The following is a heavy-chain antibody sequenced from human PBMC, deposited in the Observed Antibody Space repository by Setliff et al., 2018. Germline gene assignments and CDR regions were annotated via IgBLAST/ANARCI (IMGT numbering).Heavy chain of an antibody. J-gene: IGHJ5*02. V-gene: IGHV4-39*07. CDR2: IYYSATT. D-gene: IGHD2-2*01. CDR3: ARDGPHCVTSSCPGAWFDP. CDR1: GDSISSNSHY. Sequence: PSETLSLTCIVSGDSISSNSHYWGWIRQPPGKGLEWIGTIYYSATTYCNPSLKSRVTISVDTSKNQFSLKLSSVTAADTAVYFCARDGPHCVTSSCPGAWFDPWGQGILVTVSS.